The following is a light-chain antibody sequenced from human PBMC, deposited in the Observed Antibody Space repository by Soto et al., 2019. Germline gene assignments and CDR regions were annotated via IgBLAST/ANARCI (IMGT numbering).Light chain of an antibody. CDR2: GTS. CDR1: QSVSSTY. V-gene: IGKV3-20*01. CDR3: QQYGSPVT. J-gene: IGKJ4*01. Sequence: ENVLTQSPGTLSLSPGERATLSCRASQSVSSTYLAWYQQKPGQAPRLLIYGTSNRATGIPDRFSGSGSGTDFTLTISRLEPEDFAVYHCQQYGSPVTFGGGTMVEIK.